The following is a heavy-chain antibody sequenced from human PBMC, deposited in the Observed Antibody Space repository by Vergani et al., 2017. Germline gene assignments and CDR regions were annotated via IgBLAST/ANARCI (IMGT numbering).Heavy chain of an antibody. D-gene: IGHD3-10*01. V-gene: IGHV1-2*02. J-gene: IGHJ5*02. CDR1: GYTFTGYY. CDR2: INPNSGGT. CDR3: ARAYGSGSPYNWFDP. Sequence: QVQLVQSGAEVKKPGASVKVSCKASGYTFTGYYMHWVRQAPGQGLEWMGWINPNSGGTNYAQKFQGRVTMTRDTSISTAYMELSRLRSDDTAVYYCARAYGSGSPYNWFDPWGQGTLVTVSS.